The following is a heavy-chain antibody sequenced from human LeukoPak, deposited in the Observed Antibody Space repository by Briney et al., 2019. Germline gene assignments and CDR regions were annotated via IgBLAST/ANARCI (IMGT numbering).Heavy chain of an antibody. CDR1: GYSFTSYW. V-gene: IGHV5-51*01. J-gene: IGHJ3*02. D-gene: IGHD3-22*01. CDR3: ASSAPRQSYYYISGYSYDAFDI. Sequence: GESLKISCKGSGYSFTSYWIGWVRQMPGKGLEWMGIIYPGDSDTRYSPSFQGQVTISADKSISTAYLQWSSLKASDTAMYYCASSAPRQSYYYISGYSYDAFDIWGQGTMVTVSS. CDR2: IYPGDSDT.